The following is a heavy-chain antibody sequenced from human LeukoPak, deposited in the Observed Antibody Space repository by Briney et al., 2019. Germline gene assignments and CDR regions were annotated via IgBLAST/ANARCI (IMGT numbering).Heavy chain of an antibody. CDR1: GFTFSGYW. V-gene: IGHV3-30-3*01. Sequence: GGSLRLSCAASGFTFSGYWMSWVRQAPGKGLEWVAVISYDGSNKFYADSVKGRFTLSRDNSKNTLYLQMNSLRIEDTAGYYCGRGSVGFGELNYWGQGTLVTVSS. J-gene: IGHJ4*02. CDR3: GRGSVGFGELNY. CDR2: ISYDGSNK. D-gene: IGHD3-10*01.